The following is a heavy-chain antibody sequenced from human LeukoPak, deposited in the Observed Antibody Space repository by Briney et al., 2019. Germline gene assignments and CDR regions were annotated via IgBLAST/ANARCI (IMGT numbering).Heavy chain of an antibody. J-gene: IGHJ4*02. Sequence: SETLSLPCTVSGASINSYYWIWIRQPPGKGLEWIGYGHYSGTTNYNASLRSRVTISVDTSKNQFSLKLGSVTAADTAVYYCAKRGGDSGTFDSWGQGTLVTVSS. CDR3: AKRGGDSGTFDS. CDR1: GASINSYY. V-gene: IGHV4-59*08. D-gene: IGHD4-23*01. CDR2: GHYSGTT.